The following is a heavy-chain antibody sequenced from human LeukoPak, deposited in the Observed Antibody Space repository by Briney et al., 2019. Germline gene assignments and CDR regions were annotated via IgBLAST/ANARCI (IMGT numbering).Heavy chain of an antibody. CDR2: IIPIFGTA. D-gene: IGHD5-18*01. J-gene: IGHJ3*02. V-gene: IGHV1-69*13. Sequence: ASVKVSCXASGGTFSSYAISWVRQAPGQGLEWMGGIIPIFGTANYAQKFQGRVTITADESTSTAYMELSSLRSEDTAVYYCASPLDTAMAYDAFDIWGQGTMVTVSS. CDR3: ASPLDTAMAYDAFDI. CDR1: GGTFSSYA.